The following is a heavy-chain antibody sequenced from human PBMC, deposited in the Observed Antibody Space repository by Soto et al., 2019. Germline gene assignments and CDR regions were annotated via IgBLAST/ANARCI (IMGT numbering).Heavy chain of an antibody. J-gene: IGHJ3*02. D-gene: IGHD6-13*01. CDR1: AFTFSSYW. CDR3: ARDRLVAAAGKPVDAFEI. Sequence: PGGSLSLSCESPAFTFSSYWMHWFRQAPGKRLVWVSRINSDGSSTSYADAVKGRFTISRDNAKNTLYLEMNSLRAEDTAVYYCARDRLVAAAGKPVDAFEIWGQGTIVTDSS. V-gene: IGHV3-74*01. CDR2: INSDGSST.